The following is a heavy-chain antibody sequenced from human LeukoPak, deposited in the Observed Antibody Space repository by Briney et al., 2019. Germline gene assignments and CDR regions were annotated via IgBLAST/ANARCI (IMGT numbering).Heavy chain of an antibody. J-gene: IGHJ4*02. Sequence: GGSLRLSCAASGFTFSCCAMHWVRQAPGKGLEWVSAVSANGGTTHYADSVKGRFTISRDNSKNTLYLQMNSLRAEDTAVYYCAKGDLIIAAAPFDYWGQGTLVTVSS. CDR3: AKGDLIIAAAPFDY. D-gene: IGHD6-13*01. CDR2: VSANGGTT. V-gene: IGHV3-23*01. CDR1: GFTFSCCA.